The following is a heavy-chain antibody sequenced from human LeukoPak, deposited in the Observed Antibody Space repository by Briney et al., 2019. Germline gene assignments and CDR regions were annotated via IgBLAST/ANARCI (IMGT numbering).Heavy chain of an antibody. CDR1: GGTFSSYA. CDR2: IIPIFGTA. V-gene: IGHV1-69*05. J-gene: IGHJ3*02. Sequence: AASVKVSCKASGGTFSSYAISWVRQAPGQGLEWMGGIIPIFGTANYAQKFQGRATITTDESTSTAYMELSSLRSEDTAVYYCALAYSSSHVGAFDIWGQGTMVTVSS. CDR3: ALAYSSSHVGAFDI. D-gene: IGHD6-6*01.